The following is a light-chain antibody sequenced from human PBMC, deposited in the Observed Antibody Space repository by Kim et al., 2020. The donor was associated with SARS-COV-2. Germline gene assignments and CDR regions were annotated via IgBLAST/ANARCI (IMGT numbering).Light chain of an antibody. CDR3: QSADSSGNHVV. V-gene: IGLV3-25*03. CDR2: KDS. CDR1: ALPKQY. Sequence: SYELIQPPSVSVSPGQTARITCSGDALPKQYAYWYLQKPGQAPVLVIYKDSERPSGIPERFSGSSSGTTVTLTISGVQAEDEADYYCQSADSSGNHVVFGGGTQLTVL. J-gene: IGLJ2*01.